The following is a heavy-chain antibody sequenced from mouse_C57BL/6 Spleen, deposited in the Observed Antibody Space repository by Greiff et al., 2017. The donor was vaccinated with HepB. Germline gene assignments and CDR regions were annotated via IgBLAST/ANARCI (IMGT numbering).Heavy chain of an antibody. CDR3: TRRGYYGNFAWFAY. CDR1: GYTFTDYE. V-gene: IGHV1-15*01. CDR2: IDPETGGT. Sequence: QVQLKQSGAELVRPGASVTLSCKASGYTFTDYEMHWVKQTPVHGLEWIGAIDPETGGTAYNQKFKGKAILTADKSSSTAYMELRSLTSEDSAVYYCTRRGYYGNFAWFAYWGQGTLVTVSA. J-gene: IGHJ3*01. D-gene: IGHD2-1*01.